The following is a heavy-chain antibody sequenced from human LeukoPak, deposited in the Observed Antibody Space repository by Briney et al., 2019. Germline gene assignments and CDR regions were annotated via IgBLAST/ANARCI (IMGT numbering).Heavy chain of an antibody. D-gene: IGHD3-9*01. CDR1: GGSISSSSYY. J-gene: IGHJ4*02. V-gene: IGHV4-39*07. Sequence: SETLSLTCTVSGGSISSSSYYWGWIRQPPGKGLEWIGSIYYSGSTYYNPSLKSRVTISVDTSKNQFSLKLSSVTAADTAVYYCARLLRYFDWFRSEQSTLYDYWGQGTLVTVSS. CDR3: ARLLRYFDWFRSEQSTLYDY. CDR2: IYYSGST.